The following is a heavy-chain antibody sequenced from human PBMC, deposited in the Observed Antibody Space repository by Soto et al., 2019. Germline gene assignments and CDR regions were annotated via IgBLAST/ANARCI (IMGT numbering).Heavy chain of an antibody. CDR2: IRSSACGAPT. J-gene: IGHJ6*02. CDR1: GCTFGAYT. V-gene: IGHV3-49*04. Sequence: GGSLRLSCAGSGCTFGAYTLAWVRQAPGKGLEWVGSIRSSACGAPTEYAASVKDRFTISRDGAENSLHLQMNSLRVEDTALYYCARYKFPNGLDLWGQGTTVTVSS. CDR3: ARYKFPNGLDL. D-gene: IGHD1-1*01.